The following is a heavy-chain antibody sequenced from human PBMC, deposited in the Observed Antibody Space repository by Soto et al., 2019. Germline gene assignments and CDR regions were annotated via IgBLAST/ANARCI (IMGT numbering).Heavy chain of an antibody. CDR1: GGSISSYY. V-gene: IGHV4-59*08. J-gene: IGHJ5*02. CDR3: ASSRPKRQNWFDP. Sequence: SETLSLTCTVSGGSISSYYWSWIRQPPGKGLEWIGYIYYSGSTNYNPSLKSRVTISVDTSKNQFSLKLSSVTAADTAGYYWASSRPKRQNWFDPWGQGTLVTVSS. CDR2: IYYSGST. D-gene: IGHD1-1*01.